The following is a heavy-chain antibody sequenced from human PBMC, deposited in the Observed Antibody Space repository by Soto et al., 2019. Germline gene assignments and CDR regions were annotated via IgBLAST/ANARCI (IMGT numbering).Heavy chain of an antibody. CDR2: ISGSGGST. D-gene: IGHD3-16*02. CDR3: AKDSRRVDYVWGSYRYSGDY. J-gene: IGHJ4*02. Sequence: GGSLRLSCAASGFTFSSYAMSWVRQAPGKGLEWVSAISGSGGSTYYADSVKGRFTISRDNSKNTLYLQMNSLRAEDTVVYYCAKDSRRVDYVWGSYRYSGDYWGQGTLVTVSS. CDR1: GFTFSSYA. V-gene: IGHV3-23*01.